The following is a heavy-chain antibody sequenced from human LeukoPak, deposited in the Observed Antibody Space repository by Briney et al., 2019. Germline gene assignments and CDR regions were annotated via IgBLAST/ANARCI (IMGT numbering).Heavy chain of an antibody. Sequence: PSETLSLTCTVSGDSISSFYWTWIRQPPGKGLEWIGYIYYSGSTNYNPSLKGRVTISLDTSEKQFSLKLTSVTAADTAVYYCASAKPYLDYWGQGSLVTVSS. J-gene: IGHJ4*02. CDR2: IYYSGST. CDR3: ASAKPYLDY. CDR1: GDSISSFY. V-gene: IGHV4-59*08.